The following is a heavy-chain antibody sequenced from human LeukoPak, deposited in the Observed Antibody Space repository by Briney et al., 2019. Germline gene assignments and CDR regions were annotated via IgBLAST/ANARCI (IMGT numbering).Heavy chain of an antibody. V-gene: IGHV4-38-2*02. D-gene: IGHD5-18*01. CDR2: IYYSGTT. J-gene: IGHJ5*02. CDR3: AKGAGGFSYYNWFDP. Sequence: SETLSLTCTVSGYSISSADYWGWIRQPPRKGLEWIGSIYYSGTTHYNPSLESRVTISVDTSKNQFSLKLASVTAADTAIYYCAKGAGGFSYYNWFDPWGQGTLVTVSS. CDR1: GYSISSADY.